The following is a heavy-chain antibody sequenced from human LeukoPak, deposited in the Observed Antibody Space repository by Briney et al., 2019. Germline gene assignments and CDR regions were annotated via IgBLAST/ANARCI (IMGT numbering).Heavy chain of an antibody. Sequence: PGGSLRLSCAASGFTFSSYAMSWVRQAPGKGLEWVSAISGSGGSTYYADSVKGRFTISRDNSKNTLYLQMNSLRAEDTAVYYCAKASPPQYCSSTSCYGGEGYFQHWGQGTLVTVSS. CDR2: ISGSGGST. CDR3: AKASPPQYCSSTSCYGGEGYFQH. J-gene: IGHJ1*01. V-gene: IGHV3-23*01. CDR1: GFTFSSYA. D-gene: IGHD2-2*01.